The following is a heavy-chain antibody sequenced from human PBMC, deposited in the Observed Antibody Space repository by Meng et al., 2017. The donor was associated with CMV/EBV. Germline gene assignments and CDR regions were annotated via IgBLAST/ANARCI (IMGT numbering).Heavy chain of an antibody. D-gene: IGHD4/OR15-4a*01. V-gene: IGHV4-34*01. Sequence: ESLKISCAASGFTFSSYEMNWVRQAPGKGLEWIGEINHSGSTNYNPSLKSRVTISVDTSKNQFSLKLSSVTAADTAVYYCARVRGASDYWGQGTLVTVSS. CDR2: INHSGST. J-gene: IGHJ4*02. CDR1: GFTFSSYE. CDR3: ARVRGASDY.